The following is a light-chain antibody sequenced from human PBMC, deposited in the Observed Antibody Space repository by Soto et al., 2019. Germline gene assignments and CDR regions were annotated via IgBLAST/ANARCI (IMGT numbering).Light chain of an antibody. J-gene: IGKJ1*01. CDR2: GAS. Sequence: EIVLTQSPGTLSLSPGERATLSCRASQSVSSSYLAWYQQTPGQAPRLLIDGASSRATGIPDRFSGSGSGTDFTLTSSRLEPEDFAVYYCQQYGSSPTFGQGTKVEIK. V-gene: IGKV3-20*01. CDR3: QQYGSSPT. CDR1: QSVSSSY.